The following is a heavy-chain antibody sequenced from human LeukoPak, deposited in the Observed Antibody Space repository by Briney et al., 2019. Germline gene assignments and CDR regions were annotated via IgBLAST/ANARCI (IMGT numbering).Heavy chain of an antibody. V-gene: IGHV4-59*01. CDR1: GGPISSYY. J-gene: IGHJ4*02. D-gene: IGHD3-22*01. CDR3: ARIDSSGYYRFDY. CDR2: IYYSGST. Sequence: SETLSLTCTVSGGPISSYYWSWIRQPPGKGLEWIGYIYYSGSTNYNPSLKSRVTISVDTSKNQFSLKLSSVAAADTAVYYCARIDSSGYYRFDYWGQGTLVTVSS.